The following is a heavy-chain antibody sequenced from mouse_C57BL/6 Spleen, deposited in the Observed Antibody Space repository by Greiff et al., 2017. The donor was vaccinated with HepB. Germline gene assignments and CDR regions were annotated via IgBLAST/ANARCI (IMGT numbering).Heavy chain of an antibody. CDR1: GYTFTSYW. J-gene: IGHJ4*01. CDR2: IDPSDSET. D-gene: IGHD2-4*01. V-gene: IGHV1-52*01. Sequence: QVQLQQPGAELVRPGSSVKLSCKASGYTFTSYWMHWVKQRPIQGLEWIGNIDPSDSETHYNQKFKDKATLTVDKSSSTAYMQLSSLTSEDSAVYYCARRRVPYYDYEEDAMDYWGQGTSVTVSS. CDR3: ARRRVPYYDYEEDAMDY.